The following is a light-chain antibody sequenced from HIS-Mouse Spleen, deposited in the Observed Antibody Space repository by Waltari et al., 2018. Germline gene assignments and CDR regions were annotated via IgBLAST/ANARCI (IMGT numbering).Light chain of an antibody. Sequence: SYELTQPPSVSVSPGQTARITCSGDAFPKNYAYLYQQKSGQAPVLVIYEDSKRPSGIPERFSGSSSGTMATLTISGAQVEDEADYYCYSTDSSGNHRVFGGGTKLTVL. CDR1: AFPKNY. V-gene: IGLV3-10*01. CDR3: YSTDSSGNHRV. CDR2: EDS. J-gene: IGLJ2*01.